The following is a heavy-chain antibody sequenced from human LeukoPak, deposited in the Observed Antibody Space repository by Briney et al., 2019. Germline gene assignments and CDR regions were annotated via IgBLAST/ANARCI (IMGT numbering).Heavy chain of an antibody. V-gene: IGHV1-69*05. D-gene: IGHD5-24*01. J-gene: IGHJ6*03. CDR3: ARGDGALNHDNYYYYIDV. CDR1: GGTFSSYA. Sequence: SVKVSCKASGGTFSSYAISWVRQAPGQGLEWMGGIIPIFGTANYAQKFQGRVTITTDESTSTAYMELSSLRSEDTAVYYCARGDGALNHDNYYYYIDVWGKGTTVTVSS. CDR2: IIPIFGTA.